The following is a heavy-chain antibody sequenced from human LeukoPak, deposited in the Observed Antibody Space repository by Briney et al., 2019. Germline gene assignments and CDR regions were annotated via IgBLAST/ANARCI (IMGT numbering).Heavy chain of an antibody. CDR3: ARDLGSFGSGSYLGY. D-gene: IGHD3-10*01. CDR2: IRRSSSYR. J-gene: IGHJ4*02. V-gene: IGHV3-11*06. CDR1: GFTLSDYY. Sequence: GGSLRLSCVASGFTLSDYYMSWIRQAPGRGLEWVSYIRRSSSYRNYADSVKGRFTISRDNAKNSLYLQMNSLRPEDTAVYYCARDLGSFGSGSYLGYWGQGTLVTVSS.